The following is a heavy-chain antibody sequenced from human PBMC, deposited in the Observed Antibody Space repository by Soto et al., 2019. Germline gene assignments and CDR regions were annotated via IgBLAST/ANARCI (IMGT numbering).Heavy chain of an antibody. CDR3: AGYSSGWNRTPKWFDP. Sequence: SETLSLTCTVSGGSISSYYWSWIRQPPGKGLEWIGYIYYSGSTNYNPSLKSRVTISVDTSKNQFSLKLSSVTAADTAVYYCAGYSSGWNRTPKWFDPWGQGTLVTV. D-gene: IGHD6-19*01. V-gene: IGHV4-59*01. CDR2: IYYSGST. CDR1: GGSISSYY. J-gene: IGHJ5*02.